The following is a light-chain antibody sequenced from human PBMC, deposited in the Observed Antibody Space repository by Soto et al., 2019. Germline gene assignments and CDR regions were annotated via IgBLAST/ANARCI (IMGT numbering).Light chain of an antibody. CDR3: LQHNNYPPFT. V-gene: IGKV1-17*01. CDR1: QGIRND. J-gene: IGKJ3*01. Sequence: DIQMTQSPSSLSASVGDRVTITCRASQGIRNDLGWYQQKSGKAPKRLIYDVCSLQSGVPSRFIDSGSGTDFSLTFSSLQPEDFVTYYCLQHNNYPPFTFGPGTKVDI. CDR2: DVC.